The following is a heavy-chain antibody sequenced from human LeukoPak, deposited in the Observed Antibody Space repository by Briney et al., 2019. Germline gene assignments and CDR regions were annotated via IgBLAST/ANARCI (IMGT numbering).Heavy chain of an antibody. Sequence: SETLSLTCTVSGGSISSSSYYWGWIRQPPGKGLEWIGSIYYSGSTYYNPSLKSRVTISVDTSKNQFSLKLSSVTAADTAVYYCARAEYGSGMEYYFDYWGQGTLVTVSS. CDR2: IYYSGST. CDR1: GGSISSSSYY. V-gene: IGHV4-39*01. D-gene: IGHD3-10*01. J-gene: IGHJ4*02. CDR3: ARAEYGSGMEYYFDY.